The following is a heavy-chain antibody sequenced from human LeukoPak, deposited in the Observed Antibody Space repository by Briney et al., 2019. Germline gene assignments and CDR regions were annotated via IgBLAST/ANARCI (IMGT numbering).Heavy chain of an antibody. D-gene: IGHD5-12*01. CDR2: MHNSGSS. Sequence: SETLSLSCTVSGDSTSHFDWNWIRQPPGKGLEWIGYMHNSGSSKHSPSLKSRVTISIDTSKNQFSLQLTSVTAADTAMYFCARSAEWLRNAFDIWGQGTMVSVSS. V-gene: IGHV4-59*01. CDR3: ARSAEWLRNAFDI. J-gene: IGHJ3*02. CDR1: GDSTSHFD.